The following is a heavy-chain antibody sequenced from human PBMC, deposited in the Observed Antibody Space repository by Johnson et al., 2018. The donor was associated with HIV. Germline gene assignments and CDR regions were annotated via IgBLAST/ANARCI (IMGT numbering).Heavy chain of an antibody. D-gene: IGHD3-3*01. V-gene: IGHV3-15*01. CDR1: GFTFSNAW. CDR2: IQRKTDGGTT. CDR3: TPAGGMVTIFVVANDAFAI. Sequence: VQLVESGGGLVQPGGSLRLPCAASGFTFSNAWMSWVRQAPGKGLEWVGRIQRKTDGGTTDYAAPVKGRFTISREDSKNTLYRQMNSLKTEDTAVDNCTPAGGMVTIFVVANDAFAIWCHWTMVTVAS. J-gene: IGHJ3*02.